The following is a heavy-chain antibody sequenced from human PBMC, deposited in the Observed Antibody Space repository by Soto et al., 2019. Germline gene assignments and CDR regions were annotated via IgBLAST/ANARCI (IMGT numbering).Heavy chain of an antibody. CDR2: ISAYNGNT. CDR3: ARAGDYGDSWGPWFDP. Sequence: ASVKVSCKASGYTFTSYGISWVRQAPGQGLEWMGWISAYNGNTNYAQKLQGRVTMTTDTSTSTAYMELRSLRSDDTAVYYCARAGDYGDSWGPWFDPWGQGTLVTVSS. D-gene: IGHD4-17*01. CDR1: GYTFTSYG. V-gene: IGHV1-18*01. J-gene: IGHJ5*02.